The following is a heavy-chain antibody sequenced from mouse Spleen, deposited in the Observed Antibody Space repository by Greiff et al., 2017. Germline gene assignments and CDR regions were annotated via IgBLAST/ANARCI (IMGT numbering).Heavy chain of an antibody. CDR2: ISYDGSN. V-gene: IGHV3-6*01. J-gene: IGHJ2*01. CDR1: GYSITSGYY. Sequence: VQLKQSGPGLVKPSQSLSLTCSVTGYSITSGYYWNWIRQFPGNKLEWMGYISYDGSNNYNPSLKNRISITRDTSKNQFFLKLNSVTTEDTATYYCARDYYGSSLFDYWGQGTTLTVSS. CDR3: ARDYYGSSLFDY. D-gene: IGHD1-1*01.